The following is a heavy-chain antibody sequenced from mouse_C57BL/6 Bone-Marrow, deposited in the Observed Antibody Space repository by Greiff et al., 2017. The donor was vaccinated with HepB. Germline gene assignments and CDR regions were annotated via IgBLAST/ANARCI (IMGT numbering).Heavy chain of an antibody. D-gene: IGHD1-1*01. J-gene: IGHJ3*01. CDR2: ISYDGSN. CDR1: GYSITSGYY. V-gene: IGHV3-6*01. CDR3: AKEGGYYYGSRAWFAY. Sequence: EVKLLESGPGLVKPSQSLSLTCSVTGYSITSGYYWNWIRQFPGNKLEWMGYISYDGSNNYNPSLKNRISITRDTSKNQFFLKLNSVTTEDTATYYCAKEGGYYYGSRAWFAYWGQGTLVTVSA.